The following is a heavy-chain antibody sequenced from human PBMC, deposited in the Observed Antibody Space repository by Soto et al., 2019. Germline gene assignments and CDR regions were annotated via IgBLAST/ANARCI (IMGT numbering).Heavy chain of an antibody. CDR3: ARDRFDYYDTSGYWRFDP. D-gene: IGHD3-22*01. Sequence: GGSLRLSCAASGFTFDDYGMNWVRQAPGKGLEWVSYISSSSNTIYYADSVKGRFTISRDNAKNSLYLQMNSLRAEDTAVYYCARDRFDYYDTSGYWRFDPWGQGTLVTVSS. J-gene: IGHJ5*02. CDR1: GFTFDDYG. V-gene: IGHV3-48*01. CDR2: ISSSSNTI.